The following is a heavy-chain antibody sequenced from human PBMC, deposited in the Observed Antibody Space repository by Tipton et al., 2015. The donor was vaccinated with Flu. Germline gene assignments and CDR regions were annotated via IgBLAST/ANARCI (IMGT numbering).Heavy chain of an antibody. V-gene: IGHV4-30-2*01. CDR2: MYHGGNT. CDR1: GGSISSGDYS. J-gene: IGHJ5*02. D-gene: IGHD4-11*01. CDR3: ARRDYSNYVSDPKNWFDP. Sequence: TLSLTCAISGGSISSGDYSWSWVRQPPGKGLEWIGNMYHGGNTYYNPSFKSRVTISGDRSKNQFSLRLNSVTAADTAVYYCARRDYSNYVSDPKNWFDPWGQGTLVTVSS.